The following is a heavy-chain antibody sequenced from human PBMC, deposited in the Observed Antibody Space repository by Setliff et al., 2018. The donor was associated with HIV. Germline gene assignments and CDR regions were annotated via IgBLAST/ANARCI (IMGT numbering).Heavy chain of an antibody. Sequence: LSLTCTVSGASIGRRSDCWGWIRQPPGKGLEWIGSFYYSWNTYYNPSLKSRVTISVDTSKNQFSLKLNSVTAADTAMYYCARVVDADYLDYWGQGTPVTVSS. J-gene: IGHJ4*02. D-gene: IGHD2-15*01. CDR1: GASIGRRSDC. V-gene: IGHV4-39*01. CDR3: ARVVDADYLDY. CDR2: FYYSWNT.